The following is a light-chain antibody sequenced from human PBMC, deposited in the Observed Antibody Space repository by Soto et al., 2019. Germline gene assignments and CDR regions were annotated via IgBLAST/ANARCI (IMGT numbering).Light chain of an antibody. CDR3: SSFTTTSTDV. V-gene: IGLV2-14*02. J-gene: IGLJ1*01. CDR1: SSDVGSYNL. Sequence: QSALTQPASVSGSPGQSITISCTGTSSDVGSYNLVSWYQQHPGKAPKLMIYEVNNRPSGVFNRFSGSKSGNTASLTISGVQAEDEADYYCSSFTTTSTDVFGAGTKLTVL. CDR2: EVN.